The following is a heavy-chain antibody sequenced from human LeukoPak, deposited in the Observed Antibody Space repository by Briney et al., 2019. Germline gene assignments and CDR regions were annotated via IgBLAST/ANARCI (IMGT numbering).Heavy chain of an antibody. CDR3: ATGYYEPFEK. CDR1: GGSISSYY. J-gene: IGHJ4*02. Sequence: SETLSLTCTVSGGSISSYYWNWIRQPPGKGREWIGCISDTGTTKYNPAFKSRVTISVDTSKNQFSLKLTSVTAADTAVYFCATGYYEPFEKWGQGTLVSVSS. D-gene: IGHD3-22*01. CDR2: ISDTGTT. V-gene: IGHV4-59*13.